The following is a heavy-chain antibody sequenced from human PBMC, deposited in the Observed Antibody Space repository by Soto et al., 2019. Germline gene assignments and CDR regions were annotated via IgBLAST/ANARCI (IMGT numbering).Heavy chain of an antibody. V-gene: IGHV3-21*01. CDR1: GFTFSSYS. D-gene: IGHD3-3*01. CDR2: ISSSSSYI. J-gene: IGHJ3*02. CDR3: ARGTDYDFWSGARLLLGGGRGDAFDI. Sequence: GGSLRLSCAASGFTFSSYSMNWVRQAPGKGLEWVSSISSSSSYIYYADSVKGRFTISRDNAKNSLYLQMNSLRAEDTAVYYCARGTDYDFWSGARLLLGGGRGDAFDIWGQGTMVTVSS.